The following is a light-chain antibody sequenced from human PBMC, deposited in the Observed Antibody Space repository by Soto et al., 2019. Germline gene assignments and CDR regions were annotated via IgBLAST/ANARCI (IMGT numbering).Light chain of an antibody. CDR3: QQYNNWPRT. J-gene: IGKJ1*01. CDR2: GAS. Sequence: EIVLTQSPGTLSLSPGERVTISCRASQSVSSSYLAWYQQKPGQAPRLLIYGASTRATGIPARFSGSGSGTEFTLTINSLQSEDFAVYYCQQYNNWPRTFGQGTKVDIK. V-gene: IGKV3-15*01. CDR1: QSVSSSY.